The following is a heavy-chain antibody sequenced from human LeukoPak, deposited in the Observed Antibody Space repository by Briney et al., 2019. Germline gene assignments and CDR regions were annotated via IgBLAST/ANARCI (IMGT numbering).Heavy chain of an antibody. CDR1: GASISSSSYY. V-gene: IGHV4-39*01. D-gene: IGHD6-13*01. J-gene: IGHJ4*02. CDR3: ARGGSSWYDYFGY. CDR2: IYYSGCT. Sequence: PSETLSLTCTVSGASISSSSYYWGWIRQPPGKGLEWIGSIYYSGCTHYNPSLKSRVTISVDTSKNQFSLKLSYVTAEDTAVYYCARGGSSWYDYFGYWGQGTLVTVSS.